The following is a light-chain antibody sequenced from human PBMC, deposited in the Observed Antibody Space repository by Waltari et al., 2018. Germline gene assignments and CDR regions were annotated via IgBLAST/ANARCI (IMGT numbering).Light chain of an antibody. CDR3: LSSDTSGAHV. CDR2: KDI. J-gene: IGLJ1*01. V-gene: IGLV3-25*03. CDR1: ALPTQF. Sequence: SYELTQPPSVSVSPGPTARITCSGDALPTQFAYWYQKKPGQAPVLIIYKDIGRPSGIPERFSGSNSGTTVTLTISGVQAEDEADYYCLSSDTSGAHVFGPGTKVIVL.